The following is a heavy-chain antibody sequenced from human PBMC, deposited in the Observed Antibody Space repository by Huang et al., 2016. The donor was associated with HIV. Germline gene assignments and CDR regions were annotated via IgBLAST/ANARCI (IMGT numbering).Heavy chain of an antibody. CDR3: ARDWSFGSSPSPAD. CDR2: SHPTRGCP. CDR1: GYTFTDSN. D-gene: IGHD6-6*01. Sequence: QVQLVQSGAEVKNPGASVRVCCKASGYTFTDSNIHWVRQAPGQGLGWVEWSHPTRGCPIYAQRFHGRITMTRDPTISTVHMDLRRIQSDDTAVYFCARDWSFGSSPSPADWGQGTLVTVSS. V-gene: IGHV1-2*02. J-gene: IGHJ4*02.